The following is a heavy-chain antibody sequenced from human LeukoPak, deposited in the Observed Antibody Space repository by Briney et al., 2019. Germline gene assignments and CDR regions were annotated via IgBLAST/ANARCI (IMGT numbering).Heavy chain of an antibody. Sequence: GRSLRLSCAASGFTFDDYAMHWVRQAPGKGLEWVSGISWNSGSIGYADSVKGRFTISRDNAKNSLYLQMNSLRAEDTALYYCAKDILGGRWELSFAFDIWGQGTMVTVSS. CDR1: GFTFDDYA. CDR2: ISWNSGSI. V-gene: IGHV3-9*01. D-gene: IGHD1-26*01. CDR3: AKDILGGRWELSFAFDI. J-gene: IGHJ3*02.